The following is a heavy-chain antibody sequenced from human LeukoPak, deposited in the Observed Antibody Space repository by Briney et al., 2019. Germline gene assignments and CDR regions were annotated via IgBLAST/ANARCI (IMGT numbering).Heavy chain of an antibody. V-gene: IGHV4-59*12. CDR1: GGSISSYY. D-gene: IGHD2-15*01. CDR2: IYYSGST. J-gene: IGHJ6*02. Sequence: SETLSLTCTVSGGSISSYYWSWIRQPPGKGLEWIGYIYYSGSTNYNPSLKSRVTISVDTSKDQFSLKLSSVTAADTAVYYCAREVALNYYYGMDVWGQGTTVTVSS. CDR3: AREVALNYYYGMDV.